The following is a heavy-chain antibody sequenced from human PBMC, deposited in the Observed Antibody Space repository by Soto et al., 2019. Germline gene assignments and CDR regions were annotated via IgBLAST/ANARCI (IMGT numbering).Heavy chain of an antibody. CDR3: ARGWSLGYNSHFPDYYYGMDV. V-gene: IGHV1-69*13. D-gene: IGHD1-1*01. Sequence: SVKVSCKASGGTFSSYASSWVRQAPGQGLEWMGGIIPIFGTANYAQKFQGRVTITADESTSTAYMELSSLRSEDTAVYYCARGWSLGYNSHFPDYYYGMDVWGQGTTVTVSS. CDR2: IIPIFGTA. J-gene: IGHJ6*02. CDR1: GGTFSSYA.